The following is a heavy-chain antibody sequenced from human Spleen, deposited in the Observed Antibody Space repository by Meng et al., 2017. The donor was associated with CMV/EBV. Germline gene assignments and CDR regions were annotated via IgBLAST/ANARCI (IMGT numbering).Heavy chain of an antibody. CDR3: AREGQIAVTGIFDY. J-gene: IGHJ4*02. Sequence: GESLKISCAASGFTFSSYEMNWVRQAPGRGLEWVSYISSSGGTIYYADSVKGRFTISRDNAKNSLYLQMNSLRAEDTAVYYCAREGQIAVTGIFDYWGQGTLVTVSS. D-gene: IGHD6-19*01. CDR2: ISSSGGTI. V-gene: IGHV3-48*03. CDR1: GFTFSSYE.